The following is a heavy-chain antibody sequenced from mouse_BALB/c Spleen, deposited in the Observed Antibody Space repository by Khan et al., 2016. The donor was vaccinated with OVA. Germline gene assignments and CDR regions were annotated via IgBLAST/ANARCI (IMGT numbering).Heavy chain of an antibody. D-gene: IGHD1-1*01. Sequence: EVELVESGGDLVKPGGSLKLSCAASGFTFSTHGMSWVRQTPDKRLEWVATVSTGGGYTYYPDSVKGRFTISRDNAKNTLYPQMSSLKSEDTAMFYCARLAYYYDSEGFAYWGQGTLVTVSA. J-gene: IGHJ3*01. CDR3: ARLAYYYDSEGFAY. CDR1: GFTFSTHG. V-gene: IGHV5-6*01. CDR2: VSTGGGYT.